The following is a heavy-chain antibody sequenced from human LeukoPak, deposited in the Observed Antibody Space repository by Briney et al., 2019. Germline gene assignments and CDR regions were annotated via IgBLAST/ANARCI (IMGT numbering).Heavy chain of an antibody. Sequence: ASVKVSCKASGYTFTSYYMHWVLQAPGQGLEWMGWINPNSGGTNYAQKFQGRVTMTRDTSISTAYMELSRLRSDDTAVYYCARDFISSWYGYWGQGTLVTVSS. V-gene: IGHV1-2*02. CDR3: ARDFISSWYGY. J-gene: IGHJ4*02. D-gene: IGHD6-13*01. CDR2: INPNSGGT. CDR1: GYTFTSYY.